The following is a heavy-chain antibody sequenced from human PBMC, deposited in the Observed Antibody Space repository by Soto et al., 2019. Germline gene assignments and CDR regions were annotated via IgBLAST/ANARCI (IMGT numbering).Heavy chain of an antibody. CDR1: GASISSGGYY. D-gene: IGHD3-10*01. V-gene: IGHV4-31*03. CDR3: ARVGGSGSPFDN. CDR2: IFYSGST. Sequence: TLSLTCTVSGASISSGGYYWSWIRQHPGKGLEWIGYIFYSGSTYYNPSLKSRVTISVDMSKNQFSLKLSSVTAADTAVYYCARVGGSGSPFDNWGQGTLVTVSS. J-gene: IGHJ4*02.